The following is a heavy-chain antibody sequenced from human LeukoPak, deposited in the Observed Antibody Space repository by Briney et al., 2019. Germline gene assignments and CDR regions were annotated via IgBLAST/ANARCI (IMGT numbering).Heavy chain of an antibody. D-gene: IGHD5-18*01. Sequence: GGSLRLSCAASGFTFSTYAMSWVHQAPGKGLEWVSATSGSGSSTYYTDSVKGRFAISRDNSKNALYLQMNSLRAEDTAVYYCAKAQNRGYSYGYPYFDSWGQGTLVTVSS. CDR3: AKAQNRGYSYGYPYFDS. CDR1: GFTFSTYA. CDR2: TSGSGSST. V-gene: IGHV3-23*01. J-gene: IGHJ4*02.